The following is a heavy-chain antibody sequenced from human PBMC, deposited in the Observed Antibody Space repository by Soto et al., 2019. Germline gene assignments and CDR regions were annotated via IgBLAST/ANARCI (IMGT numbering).Heavy chain of an antibody. D-gene: IGHD3-3*01. CDR3: ARDFAYFDS. J-gene: IGHJ4*02. V-gene: IGHV4-61*08. CDR2: VYHTGRT. Sequence: XTLSLPCTVSGGSFKSGGYSWSWIRQPPGKGLEWIGYVYHTGRTSYNPSLKSRVSISMDTSKNQFSLNLDSLTDADTAVYFCARDFAYFDSWGQGTLGTVS. CDR1: GGSFKSGGYS.